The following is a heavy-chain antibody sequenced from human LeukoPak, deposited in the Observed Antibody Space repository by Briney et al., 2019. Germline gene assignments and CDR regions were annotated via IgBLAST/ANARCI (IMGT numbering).Heavy chain of an antibody. CDR3: ARSQTTIYYYYMDV. V-gene: IGHV4-31*03. CDR2: IYYSGST. Sequence: SETLSLTCTVSGGSISSGGYYWSWIRQHPGKGLEWIGYIYYSGSTYYNPSLKSRVTISVDTSKNQFSLKLSSVTAADTAVYYCARSQTTIYYYYMDVWGKGTTVTFSS. CDR1: GGSISSGGYY. J-gene: IGHJ6*03. D-gene: IGHD5-24*01.